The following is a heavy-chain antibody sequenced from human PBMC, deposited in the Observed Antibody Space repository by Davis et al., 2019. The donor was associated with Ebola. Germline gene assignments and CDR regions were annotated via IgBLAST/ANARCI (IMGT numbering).Heavy chain of an antibody. CDR1: LYTFTRYG. CDR3: ARAVTMVLPSGWFDP. Sequence: ASVHVSRKASLYTFTRYGIRRARQPPGQGLEWLGWISPYNGNTNYAQNLQGRVTMTTDTSTSTAYMEVRSLGYDDTAVYYCARAVTMVLPSGWFDPWGQGTLVTVSS. CDR2: ISPYNGNT. D-gene: IGHD3-10*01. J-gene: IGHJ5*02. V-gene: IGHV1-18*01.